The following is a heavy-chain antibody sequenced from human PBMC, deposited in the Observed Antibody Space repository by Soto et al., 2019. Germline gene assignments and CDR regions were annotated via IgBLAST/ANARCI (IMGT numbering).Heavy chain of an antibody. D-gene: IGHD2-21*02. CDR1: GFTFDDYA. CDR3: AKDTSGYGGNSLDY. CDR2: ISWNSGSI. Sequence: PGGSLRLSCAASGFTFDDYAMHWVRQAPGKGLEWVSGISWNSGSIGYADSVKGRFTISRDNAKNSLYLQMNSLRAEDTAVYYCAKDTSGYGGNSLDYWGQGTLVTVSS. V-gene: IGHV3-9*01. J-gene: IGHJ4*02.